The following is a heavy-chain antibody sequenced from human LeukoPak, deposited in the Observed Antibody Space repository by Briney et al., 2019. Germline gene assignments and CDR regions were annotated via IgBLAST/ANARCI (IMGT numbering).Heavy chain of an antibody. V-gene: IGHV3-7*01. J-gene: IGHJ4*02. CDR1: GFAFSSYW. Sequence: GGSLRLSCAASGFAFSSYWMSWVRQAPGKGLEWVANIKQDGSEKYYVDSVKGRFTISRDNAKNSLYLQMNSLRAEDTAVYYCAREASYSSSWATFDNWGQGTLVTV. CDR3: AREASYSSSWATFDN. CDR2: IKQDGSEK. D-gene: IGHD6-13*01.